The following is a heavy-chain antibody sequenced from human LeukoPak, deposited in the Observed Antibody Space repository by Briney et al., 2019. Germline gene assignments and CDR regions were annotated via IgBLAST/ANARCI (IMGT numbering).Heavy chain of an antibody. J-gene: IGHJ5*02. Sequence: SETLSLTCAVYGGSFSGYYWSWIRQPPGKGLEWIGYIYYSGSTNYNPSLKSRVTISVDTSKNQFSLKLSSVTAADTAVYYCAMYDSSGYDWWFDPWGQGTLVTVSS. D-gene: IGHD3-22*01. V-gene: IGHV4-59*01. CDR1: GGSFSGYY. CDR2: IYYSGST. CDR3: AMYDSSGYDWWFDP.